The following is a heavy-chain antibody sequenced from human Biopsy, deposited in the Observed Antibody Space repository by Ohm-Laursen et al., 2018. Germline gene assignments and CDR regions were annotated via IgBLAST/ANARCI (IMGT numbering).Heavy chain of an antibody. V-gene: IGHV4-59*08. CDR2: ISYSRDT. D-gene: IGHD1-26*01. J-gene: IGHJ2*01. Sequence: PPGTLSLTCTVSGASISAYYWSWIRQAPGKGLEWIGYISYSRDTNYNPSLKSRITISVDTSKNQFSLKLTSVTAADTAVYYCARHAPSYSGSYWRYFDLWGRGTLVTVSS. CDR1: GASISAYY. CDR3: ARHAPSYSGSYWRYFDL.